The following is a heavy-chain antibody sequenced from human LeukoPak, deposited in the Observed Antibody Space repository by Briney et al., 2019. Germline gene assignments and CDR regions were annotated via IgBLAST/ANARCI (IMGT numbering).Heavy chain of an antibody. CDR3: ARSWGAAAGIFDY. Sequence: PPETLSLTCAVYGGSFSGYYWSWIRQPPGKGLEWIGEINHSGSTNYNPSLKSRVTISVDTSKNQFSLKLSSVTAADTAVYYCARSWGAAAGIFDYWGQGTLVNVSS. CDR2: INHSGST. J-gene: IGHJ4*02. CDR1: GGSFSGYY. V-gene: IGHV4-34*01. D-gene: IGHD6-13*01.